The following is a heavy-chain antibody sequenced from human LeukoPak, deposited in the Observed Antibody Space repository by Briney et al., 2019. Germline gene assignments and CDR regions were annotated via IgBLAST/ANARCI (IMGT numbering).Heavy chain of an antibody. CDR1: GFTLSSYS. J-gene: IGHJ4*02. V-gene: IGHV3-21*01. D-gene: IGHD6-6*01. CDR2: ISSSSTHV. CDR3: ARSEHSSSSFDY. Sequence: GGSLRLSCAASGFTLSSYSMNWVRQAPGKGLEWVSYISSSSTHVYYADSVKGRFTISRNNARNSLYLQMNSLRAEDTAIYYCARSEHSSSSFDYWGQGTLVTVSS.